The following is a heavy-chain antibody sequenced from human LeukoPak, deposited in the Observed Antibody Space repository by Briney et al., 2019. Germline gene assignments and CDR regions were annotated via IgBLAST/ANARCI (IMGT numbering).Heavy chain of an antibody. CDR3: ARAGPGSYSPV. V-gene: IGHV3-66*01. J-gene: IGHJ4*02. CDR2: IYSSGST. Sequence: PGGSLRLSCAASGFTVSSNYMSWVRQAPGKGLEWVSVIYSSGSTYYADSVKGRFTISRDNSKNTLYLQMNSLRAEDTAVYYCARAGPGSYSPVWGQGTRVTVSS. D-gene: IGHD3-10*01. CDR1: GFTVSSNY.